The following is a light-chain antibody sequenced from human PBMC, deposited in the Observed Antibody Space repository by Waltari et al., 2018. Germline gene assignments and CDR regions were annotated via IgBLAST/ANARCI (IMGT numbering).Light chain of an antibody. V-gene: IGLV8-61*01. CDR2: STN. CDR3: TLYMGSGNVL. CDR1: PGSVSTSNY. J-gene: IGLJ2*01. Sequence: TVVTQAPSFSVSPGGTVTLTCRLSPGSVSTSNYPSWYQQTPGQAPRMCIYSTNTRPSGVPDRVSGSILGNKAALTITGAQADDESDYYCTLYMGSGNVLVGGGTRLTVL.